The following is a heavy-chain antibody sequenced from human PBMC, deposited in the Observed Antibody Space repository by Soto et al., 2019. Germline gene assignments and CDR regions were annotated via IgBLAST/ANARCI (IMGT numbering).Heavy chain of an antibody. CDR2: SIPILGTA. CDR1: GGTCSSYA. J-gene: IGHJ6*02. Sequence: QVQLVQSGAEVKKPGSSVKVSCKASGGTCSSYAISWVRQAPGQGLEWMGGSIPILGTANYAQKFQGRVTITADESTSTAYMELSSLRSEDTAVYYCAVTTYCSGGSCSPSYGMDVWAKGPRSPSP. CDR3: AVTTYCSGGSCSPSYGMDV. V-gene: IGHV1-69*01. D-gene: IGHD2-15*01.